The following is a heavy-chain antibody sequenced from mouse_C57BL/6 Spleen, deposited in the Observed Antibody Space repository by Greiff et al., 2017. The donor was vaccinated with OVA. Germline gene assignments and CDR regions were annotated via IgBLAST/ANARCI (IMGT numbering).Heavy chain of an antibody. CDR3: ARGYYYAMYS. CDR1: GFSLTSYG. V-gene: IGHV2-2*01. CDR2: IWSGGST. J-gene: IGHJ4*01. Sequence: QVQLQQSGPGLVQPSQSLSITCTVSGFSLTSYGVHWVRQSPGKGLEWLGVIWSGGSTDYNAAFISRLSISKDNSKSQVFFRMNSLQAVDTAIYFCARGYYYAMYSSGQEASVTVSS.